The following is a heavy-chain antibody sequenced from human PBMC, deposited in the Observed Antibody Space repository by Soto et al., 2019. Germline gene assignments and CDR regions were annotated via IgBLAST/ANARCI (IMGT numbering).Heavy chain of an antibody. CDR3: ARRGRSGYDYGWFDP. D-gene: IGHD5-12*01. CDR1: GFTFSSYA. Sequence: GGSLRLSCEASGFTFSSYAMSWVRQAPGKGLELVSGISARGGTTYYADSVKGRFTTSRDNSKNQFSLKLSSVTAADTALYYCARRGRSGYDYGWFDPWGQGTLVTVSS. V-gene: IGHV3-23*01. J-gene: IGHJ5*02. CDR2: ISARGGTT.